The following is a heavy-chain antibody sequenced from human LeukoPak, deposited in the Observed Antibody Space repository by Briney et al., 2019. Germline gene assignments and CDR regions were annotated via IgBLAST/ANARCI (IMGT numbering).Heavy chain of an antibody. J-gene: IGHJ1*01. CDR3: ARSPYSSGWFLRYFQH. V-gene: IGHV4-39*01. CDR1: GGSISSSSYY. CDR2: IYYSGST. D-gene: IGHD6-19*01. Sequence: PSETLSLTCTVSGGSISSSSYYWGWIRQPPGKGLEWIGSIYYSGSTYYNPSLKSRVTISVDTSKNQFSLKLSSVTAADTAVYYCARSPYSSGWFLRYFQHWGQGTLVTVSS.